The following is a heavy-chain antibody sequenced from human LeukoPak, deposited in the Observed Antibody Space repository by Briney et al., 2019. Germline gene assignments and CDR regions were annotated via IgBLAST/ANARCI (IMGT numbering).Heavy chain of an antibody. CDR1: GYTFTGYY. D-gene: IGHD3-3*01. V-gene: IGHV1-2*06. J-gene: IGHJ4*02. Sequence: ASVKVSCKASGYTFTGYYMHWVRQAPGQGLEWMGRINPNSGGTNYAQKFQGRVTMTRDTSISTAYMELSRLRSDDTAVYYCASVAGWSGYYDYWGQGTLVTVSS. CDR2: INPNSGGT. CDR3: ASVAGWSGYYDY.